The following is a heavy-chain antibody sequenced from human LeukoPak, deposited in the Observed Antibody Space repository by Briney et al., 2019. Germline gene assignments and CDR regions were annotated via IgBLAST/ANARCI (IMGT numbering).Heavy chain of an antibody. Sequence: PSETLSLTCTVSGGSVSSSSYYWAWIRQPPGKGLERIGSIYYSGLTNYSPSLKSRVTISLDTSKNQFSLNINFVTAADTAVYYCARDVPGGRNDYWGQGTPVTVSS. D-gene: IGHD3-16*01. CDR3: ARDVPGGRNDY. CDR1: GGSVSSSSYY. J-gene: IGHJ4*02. CDR2: IYYSGLT. V-gene: IGHV4-39*07.